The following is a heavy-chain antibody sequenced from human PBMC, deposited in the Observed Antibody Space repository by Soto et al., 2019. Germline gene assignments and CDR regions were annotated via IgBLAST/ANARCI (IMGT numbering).Heavy chain of an antibody. V-gene: IGHV4-59*01. Sequence: SETLSLTCTVSGGSISSYYWSWIRLPPGKGLEWIGYIYYTGDTNYNPSLKSRVTISLDTSKNQFSLKLSSVTAADTAVYYCAGDPSGHPPLYRFDPWGQGTLVTVSS. D-gene: IGHD1-26*01. CDR1: GGSISSYY. CDR2: IYYTGDT. J-gene: IGHJ5*02. CDR3: AGDPSGHPPLYRFDP.